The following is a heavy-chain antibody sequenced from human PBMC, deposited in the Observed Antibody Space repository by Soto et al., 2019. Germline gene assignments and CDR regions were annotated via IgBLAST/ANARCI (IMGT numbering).Heavy chain of an antibody. J-gene: IGHJ4*02. CDR2: ISCCGGTA. Sequence: EVQLLESGGDLVRPGESLRLSCAASGFNFNKYAMSWVRQAPGEGLEGVSGISCCGGTAYYADSVKGRFTIARDDSKNTLLLHMNSLRVEDTAEYYCAKSDGEQWLLPHLDNWGRGTLVTVS. CDR1: GFNFNKYA. V-gene: IGHV3-23*01. D-gene: IGHD6-19*01. CDR3: AKSDGEQWLLPHLDN.